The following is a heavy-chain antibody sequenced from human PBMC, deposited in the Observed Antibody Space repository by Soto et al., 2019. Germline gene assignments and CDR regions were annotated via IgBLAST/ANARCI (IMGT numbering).Heavy chain of an antibody. D-gene: IGHD3-22*01. CDR2: IDPSDSQT. Sequence: GESLKISCKGSGYSFAGYWITWVRQKPGKGLEWMGRIDPSDSQTYYSPSFRGHVTISVTKSITTVFLQWSSLRASDTAMYYCARQIYDSDTGPNFQYYFESWRQGHTVAVCS. J-gene: IGHJ4*02. CDR1: GYSFAGYW. CDR3: ARQIYDSDTGPNFQYYFES. V-gene: IGHV5-10-1*01.